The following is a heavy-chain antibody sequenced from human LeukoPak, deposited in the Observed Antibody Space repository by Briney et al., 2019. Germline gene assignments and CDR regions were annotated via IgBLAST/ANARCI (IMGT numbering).Heavy chain of an antibody. Sequence: PGGSLRLSCAASGFTFRSYSMNWVRQAPGKGLEWVSSISGSSSYIYYADSVKGRFTISRDNAKNSLYLQMNSLRAEDTAVYYCARASPPGDSSGYPYFDYWGQGTLVTVSS. CDR3: ARASPPGDSSGYPYFDY. J-gene: IGHJ4*02. D-gene: IGHD3-22*01. V-gene: IGHV3-21*01. CDR1: GFTFRSYS. CDR2: ISGSSSYI.